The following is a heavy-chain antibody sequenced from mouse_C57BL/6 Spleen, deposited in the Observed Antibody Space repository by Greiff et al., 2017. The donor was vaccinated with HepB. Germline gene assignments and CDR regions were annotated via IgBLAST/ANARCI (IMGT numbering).Heavy chain of an antibody. CDR1: GFNIKDDY. CDR2: IDPENGDT. CDR3: TTSTVVAP. D-gene: IGHD1-1*01. J-gene: IGHJ2*01. Sequence: EVKLQESGAELVRPGASVKLSCTASGFNIKDDYMHWVKQRPEQGLEWIGWIDPENGDTEYASKFQGKATITADTSSNTAYLQLSSLTSEDTAVYYCTTSTVVAPWGQGTTLTVSS. V-gene: IGHV14-4*01.